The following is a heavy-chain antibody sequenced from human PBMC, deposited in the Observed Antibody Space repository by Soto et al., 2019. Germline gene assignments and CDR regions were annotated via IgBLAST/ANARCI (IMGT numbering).Heavy chain of an antibody. Sequence: GASVKVSCKASGYTFANYGIHWVRQAPGQRLEWMGWINAGDGGTKYSENFQDRVTITRDTSASTVYLGLSSLSSEDTASYYCAGTGHSGSYDFWGQGTLVTVSS. CDR1: GYTFANYG. D-gene: IGHD3-22*01. J-gene: IGHJ4*02. V-gene: IGHV1-3*01. CDR3: AGTGHSGSYDF. CDR2: INAGDGGT.